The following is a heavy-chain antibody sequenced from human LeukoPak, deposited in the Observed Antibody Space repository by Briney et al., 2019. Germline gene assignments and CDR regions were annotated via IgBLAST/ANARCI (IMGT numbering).Heavy chain of an antibody. J-gene: IGHJ3*02. Sequence: SETLSLTCTVSGGSISSYYWSWIRQTPGKGLQWIGYIYYSGSTNYNPSLKSRVTISVDTSKNQFSLKLSSVTAADTAVYYCARNTYYYDSSGIDAFDIWGQGTMVTVSS. CDR2: IYYSGST. CDR1: GGSISSYY. V-gene: IGHV4-59*08. CDR3: ARNTYYYDSSGIDAFDI. D-gene: IGHD3-22*01.